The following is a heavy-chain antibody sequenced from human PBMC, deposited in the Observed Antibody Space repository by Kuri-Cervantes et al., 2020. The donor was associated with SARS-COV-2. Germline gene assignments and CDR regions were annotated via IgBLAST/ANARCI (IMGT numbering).Heavy chain of an antibody. CDR2: IRYDGSNK. D-gene: IGHD3-3*01. CDR1: GFTFSSYA. Sequence: GGSLRLSCAASGFTFSSYAMHWVRQAPGKGLEWVAFIRYDGSNKYYADSVKGRFTISRDNSKNTLYLQMNSLRAEDTAVYYCARTKSGYYFSAFDIWGQGTMVTVSS. CDR3: ARTKSGYYFSAFDI. J-gene: IGHJ3*02. V-gene: IGHV3-30*02.